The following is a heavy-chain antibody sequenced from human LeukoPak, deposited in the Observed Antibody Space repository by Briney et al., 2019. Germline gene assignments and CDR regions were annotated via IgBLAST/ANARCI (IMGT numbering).Heavy chain of an antibody. V-gene: IGHV4-4*07. CDR1: GGSISSYY. D-gene: IGHD3-3*01. J-gene: IGHJ6*02. Sequence: PSETLSLTCTVSGGSISSYYWSWIRHPAGKGLEWIGRIYTSGSTNYNPSLKRRVTMSVYTSKNQFSLKLSSVTAADTAVYYCARDRAYYDFWSGYDVWGQGTTVTVSS. CDR2: IYTSGST. CDR3: ARDRAYYDFWSGYDV.